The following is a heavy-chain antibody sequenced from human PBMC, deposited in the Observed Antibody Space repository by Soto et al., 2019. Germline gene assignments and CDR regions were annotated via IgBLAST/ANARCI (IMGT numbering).Heavy chain of an antibody. Sequence: PSETLSLTCAVYGGSLNIYHWTWIRQSPGKGLDWIGEINHRGNTKYNPSLKSRVIISVDTSKNQFSLKLTSVTAADTALYYCARPTYCSSSSCSRPLPYWGQGTLVTVS. CDR2: INHRGNT. V-gene: IGHV4-34*01. D-gene: IGHD2-2*01. CDR3: ARPTYCSSSSCSRPLPY. CDR1: GGSLNIYH. J-gene: IGHJ4*02.